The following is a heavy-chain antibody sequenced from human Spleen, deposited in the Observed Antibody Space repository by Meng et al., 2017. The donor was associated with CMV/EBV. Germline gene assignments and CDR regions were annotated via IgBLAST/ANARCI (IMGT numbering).Heavy chain of an antibody. CDR2: IYYSGST. CDR1: GGSISSYY. V-gene: IGHV4-59*01. J-gene: IGHJ5*02. Sequence: GSLRLSCTVSGGSISSYYWSWIRQPPGKGLEWMGYIYYSGSTNYNPSLKSRVTISVDTSKNQFSLKLSSVTAADTAVYYCARRVVPAAFDPWGQGTLVTVSS. D-gene: IGHD2-2*01. CDR3: ARRVVPAAFDP.